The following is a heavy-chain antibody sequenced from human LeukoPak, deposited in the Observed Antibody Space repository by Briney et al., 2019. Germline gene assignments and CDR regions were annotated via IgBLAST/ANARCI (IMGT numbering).Heavy chain of an antibody. CDR3: AAGLHFDY. Sequence: SETLSLTCAVYGGSFSGYYWSWIRQPPGKGLEWIGEINHSGSTNYNPSLKSRVTISVDTSKNQFSLKLSSVTAADTAVYYCAAGLHFDYCGQGTLVTVSS. J-gene: IGHJ4*02. CDR2: INHSGST. D-gene: IGHD6-13*01. V-gene: IGHV4-34*01. CDR1: GGSFSGYY.